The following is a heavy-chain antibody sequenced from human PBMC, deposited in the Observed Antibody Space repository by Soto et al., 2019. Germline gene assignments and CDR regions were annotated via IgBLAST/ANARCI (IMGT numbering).Heavy chain of an antibody. J-gene: IGHJ4*02. CDR2: ISYDGSEK. D-gene: IGHD3-10*01. Sequence: QVQLVESGGGVVQPGRSLRLSCAASGFTFSNYGMHWVRQAPGKGLEWVTVISYDGSEKYYADSVKGRFTISRDNSKNTLYLKMNSVRAEDTGVYFCAKSCEEYFHGLLPYIWGQGTPVPVSS. CDR3: AKSCEEYFHGLLPYI. CDR1: GFTFSNYG. V-gene: IGHV3-30*18.